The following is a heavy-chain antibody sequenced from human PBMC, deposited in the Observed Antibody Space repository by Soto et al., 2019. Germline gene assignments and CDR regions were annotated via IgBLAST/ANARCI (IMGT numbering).Heavy chain of an antibody. CDR2: IYYSGST. D-gene: IGHD3-22*01. Sequence: SETLSLTCTVSGGSISSSSYYWGWIRQPPGKGLEWIGSIYYSGSTNYNPSLKSRVTISLDTSKNQFSLKLSSVTAADTAVYYCARLTSGYYANFDCWGQGTLVTVS. CDR1: GGSISSSSYY. J-gene: IGHJ4*02. V-gene: IGHV4-39*07. CDR3: ARLTSGYYANFDC.